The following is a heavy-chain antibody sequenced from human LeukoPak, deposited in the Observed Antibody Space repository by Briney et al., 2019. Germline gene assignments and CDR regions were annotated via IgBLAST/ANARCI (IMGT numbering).Heavy chain of an antibody. Sequence: ASVKVSCKASGFTFTSSAMQWVRQARGQRLEWIGWIVVGSGNTNYAQKFQERVTITRDMSTSTAHMELSSLRSEDTAVYYCAAAGWGVGAYRAFDIWGQGTMVTVSS. V-gene: IGHV1-58*02. CDR3: AAAGWGVGAYRAFDI. D-gene: IGHD1-26*01. CDR1: GFTFTSSA. CDR2: IVVGSGNT. J-gene: IGHJ3*02.